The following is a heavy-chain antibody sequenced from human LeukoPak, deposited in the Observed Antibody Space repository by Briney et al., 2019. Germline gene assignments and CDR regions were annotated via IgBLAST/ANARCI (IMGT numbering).Heavy chain of an antibody. J-gene: IGHJ1*01. CDR3: AKDSNLGYCSGGSCYGYFQH. V-gene: IGHV3-9*01. Sequence: PGRSLRLSCAASGFTFDDYAMHWVRQAPGKGLEWVSGISWNSGSIGYADSVKDRFTISRDNAKNSLYLQMNSLRAEDTALYYCAKDSNLGYCSGGSCYGYFQHWGQGTLVTVSS. CDR1: GFTFDDYA. CDR2: ISWNSGSI. D-gene: IGHD2-15*01.